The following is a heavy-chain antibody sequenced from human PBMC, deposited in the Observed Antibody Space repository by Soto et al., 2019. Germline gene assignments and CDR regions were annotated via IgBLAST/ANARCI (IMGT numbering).Heavy chain of an antibody. V-gene: IGHV4-30-4*01. CDR2: IYYSGST. CDR1: GGSISSGDYY. Sequence: SETLSLTCTVFGGSISSGDYYWSWIRQPPGKGLEWIGYIYYSGSTYSNPSLKSRVTISVDTSKNQFSLKLSSVTATDTAVYYCARSLVVVAAYFDYWGQGTLVTVSS. D-gene: IGHD2-15*01. CDR3: ARSLVVVAAYFDY. J-gene: IGHJ4*02.